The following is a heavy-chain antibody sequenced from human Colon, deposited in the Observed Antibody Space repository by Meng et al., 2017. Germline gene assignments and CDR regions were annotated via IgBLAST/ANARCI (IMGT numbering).Heavy chain of an antibody. CDR1: GGSVSSGTSY. Sequence: QVQLQGCGPGLVRPSATLSLPCTVSGGSVSSGTSYWSWIRQPPGKGLEWIGCIYYSGTTNYNPSLKSRVTISVDTSKNQFSLKLSSVTPADTAVYFCARDRVPGKYWGQGTLVTVSS. CDR2: IYYSGTT. V-gene: IGHV4-61*01. J-gene: IGHJ4*02. D-gene: IGHD1-14*01. CDR3: ARDRVPGKY.